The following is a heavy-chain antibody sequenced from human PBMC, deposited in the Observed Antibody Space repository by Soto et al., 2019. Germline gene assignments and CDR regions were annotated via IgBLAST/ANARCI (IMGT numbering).Heavy chain of an antibody. V-gene: IGHV4-4*02. D-gene: IGHD3-10*01. CDR2: IYHSGST. CDR3: ARVCITMVRGVIINYYYYGMDV. J-gene: IGHJ6*02. Sequence: ASETLSLTCAVSGGSISSSNWWSWVRQPPGKGLEWIGEIYHSGSTNYNPSLKSRVTISVDKSKNQFSLKLSSVTAADTAVYYCARVCITMVRGVIINYYYYGMDVWGQGTTVTVSS. CDR1: GGSISSSNW.